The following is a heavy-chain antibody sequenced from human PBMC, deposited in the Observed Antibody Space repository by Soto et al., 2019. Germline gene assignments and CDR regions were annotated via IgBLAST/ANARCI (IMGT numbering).Heavy chain of an antibody. CDR2: ISRSSSTI. CDR3: AKTRSEVVTDTPEFDY. V-gene: IGHV3-11*01. CDR1: GFTFSDYY. Sequence: GGSLRLSCAASGFTFSDYYMSWIRQAPGKGLEWVSYISRSSSTIFYADSVKGRFIISRDNSRNTLYVQMNSLRVEDTAVYYCAKTRSEVVTDTPEFDYWGQGTVVTVSS. D-gene: IGHD2-21*02. J-gene: IGHJ4*02.